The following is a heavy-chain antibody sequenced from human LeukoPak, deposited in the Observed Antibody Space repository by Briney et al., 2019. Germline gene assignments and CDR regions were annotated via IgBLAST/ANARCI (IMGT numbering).Heavy chain of an antibody. CDR3: ATDRPQRGSSNYYYYGMDV. V-gene: IGHV3-15*01. Sequence: GGSLRLSCEASGFTFSAYAMTWVRQAPGKGLEWVGRIKSKTDGGTTDYAAPVKGRFTISRDDSRSTLYLQMNSLKTEDIAVYYCATDRPQRGSSNYYYYGMDVWGQGTTVTVSS. CDR1: GFTFSAYA. J-gene: IGHJ6*02. D-gene: IGHD3-10*01. CDR2: IKSKTDGGTT.